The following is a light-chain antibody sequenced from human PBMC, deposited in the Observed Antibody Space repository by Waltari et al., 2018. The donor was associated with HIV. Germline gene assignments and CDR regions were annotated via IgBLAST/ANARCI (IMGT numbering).Light chain of an antibody. CDR3: SSYAGSNNLV. V-gene: IGLV2-8*01. Sequence: QSALTQPPSASASSGPSVTLSSTGTRSDVGAYTYVSWYQQHPGKAPKLMIYEVSKRPSGVPDRFSGSKSGNTASLTVSGLQAEDEADYYCSSYAGSNNLVFGGGTKLTVL. CDR1: RSDVGAYTY. CDR2: EVS. J-gene: IGLJ2*01.